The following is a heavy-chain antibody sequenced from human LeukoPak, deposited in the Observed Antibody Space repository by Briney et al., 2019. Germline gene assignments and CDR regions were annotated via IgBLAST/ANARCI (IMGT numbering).Heavy chain of an antibody. Sequence: ASAKVSCKASGYTFTSYGISWVRQAPGQGLEWMGWISAYNGNTNYAQKLQGRVTMTTDTSTSTAYMELRSLRSDDTAVYYCARDRLGSSWYYYYYGMDVWGQGTTVTVSS. D-gene: IGHD6-13*01. CDR3: ARDRLGSSWYYYYYGMDV. CDR1: GYTFTSYG. V-gene: IGHV1-18*01. CDR2: ISAYNGNT. J-gene: IGHJ6*02.